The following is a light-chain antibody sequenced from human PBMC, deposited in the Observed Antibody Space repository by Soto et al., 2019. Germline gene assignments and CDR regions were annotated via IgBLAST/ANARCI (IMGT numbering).Light chain of an antibody. Sequence: EIVLTQSPGTLSLSPGKRATLSCRASQSISSSYLAWSQQRPGQAPRLIIYGASSRETGIPDRVSGSGAGTEFTRTISRLEPEDFEVDYCQQYGSSPWTFGQGTKVDIK. CDR2: GAS. V-gene: IGKV3-20*01. J-gene: IGKJ1*01. CDR1: QSISSSY. CDR3: QQYGSSPWT.